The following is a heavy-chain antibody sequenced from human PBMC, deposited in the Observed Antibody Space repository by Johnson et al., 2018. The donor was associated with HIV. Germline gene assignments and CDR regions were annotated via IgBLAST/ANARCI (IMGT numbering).Heavy chain of an antibody. V-gene: IGHV3-9*01. CDR2: ISWTSGSI. D-gene: IGHD1-26*01. Sequence: QDRKCLRHSLALAGCPFNDYAMHWVRPPPVNGLECVSGISWTSGSIGSTDSVKSRFPISRDNAKNSLYLQMNSLRAEDTALYYCAKALVGATLSDAFDIWGQGTMVTVSS. CDR3: AKALVGATLSDAFDI. J-gene: IGHJ3*02. CDR1: GCPFNDYA.